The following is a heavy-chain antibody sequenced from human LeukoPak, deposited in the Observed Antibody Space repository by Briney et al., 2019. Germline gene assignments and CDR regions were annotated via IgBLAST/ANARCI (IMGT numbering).Heavy chain of an antibody. CDR1: GFTFSSYS. Sequence: PGGSLRLSCEASGFTFSSYSMNWVRQAPGKGLEWVAVISSDGSNKYYARSVKGRFTISRDNSKNTLYLQMNSLRAEDTAVYYCAKSSIWSDTAGRPWGQGTLVTVSS. V-gene: IGHV3-30*18. CDR2: ISSDGSNK. D-gene: IGHD3-3*01. CDR3: AKSSIWSDTAGRP. J-gene: IGHJ5*02.